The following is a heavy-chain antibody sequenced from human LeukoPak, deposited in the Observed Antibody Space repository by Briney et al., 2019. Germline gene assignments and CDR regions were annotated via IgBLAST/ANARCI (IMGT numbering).Heavy chain of an antibody. Sequence: ASVKVSCKASGYTFIGFYIHWVRHAPGQGLEWMGWINPNGGAINYSQKFQGRVTLTRDTSLSTAYMELSRLRSDDTAVFYCARQSKAVAAARIFDYWGQGTLMTVPS. V-gene: IGHV1-2*02. CDR3: ARQSKAVAAARIFDY. D-gene: IGHD6-19*01. CDR2: INPNGGAI. J-gene: IGHJ4*02. CDR1: GYTFIGFY.